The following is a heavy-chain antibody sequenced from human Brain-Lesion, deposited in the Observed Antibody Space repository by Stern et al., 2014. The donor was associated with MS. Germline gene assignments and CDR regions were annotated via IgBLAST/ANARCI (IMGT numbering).Heavy chain of an antibody. Sequence: VQLEESGPGLVKPSETLSLTCTVAGGSVRSTSYAWAWIRQPPGKGLEWIGTIYYSGNTYYSPSLKSRLTISLDTSTHQFSLQLGSVTAADTAVYYCAGEEDIRYCSGGSCTGNWFDPWGQGTLVTVSS. CDR2: IYYSGNT. D-gene: IGHD2-15*01. J-gene: IGHJ5*02. V-gene: IGHV4-39*01. CDR3: AGEEDIRYCSGGSCTGNWFDP. CDR1: GGSVRSTSYA.